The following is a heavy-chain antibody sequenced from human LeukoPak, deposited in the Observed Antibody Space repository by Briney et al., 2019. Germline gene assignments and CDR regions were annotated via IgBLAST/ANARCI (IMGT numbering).Heavy chain of an antibody. J-gene: IGHJ4*02. D-gene: IGHD6-19*01. V-gene: IGHV3-30*18. CDR1: GFMFSTYG. CDR2: ISYDGTTK. Sequence: GRSLRLSCAASGFMFSTYGMHWVRQAPGKGLEWVAVISYDGTTKHYLDSVKGRFTISRDNSENTLHLQMNSLRAEDTAVYYCAKDRSPSGPIKVAGNFDDWGQGTLVTVSS. CDR3: AKDRSPSGPIKVAGNFDD.